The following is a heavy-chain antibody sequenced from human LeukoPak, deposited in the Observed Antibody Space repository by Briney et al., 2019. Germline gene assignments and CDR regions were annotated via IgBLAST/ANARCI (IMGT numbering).Heavy chain of an antibody. J-gene: IGHJ4*02. V-gene: IGHV1-2*02. Sequence: SVKVSCKASGYTFTGYYMHWVRQAPGQGLEWMGWINPNSGGTNYAQKFQGRVTMTEDTSTDTAYMELSSLRSEDTAVYYCATRYRPWYFDYWGQGTLVTVSS. D-gene: IGHD5-18*01. CDR3: ATRYRPWYFDY. CDR2: INPNSGGT. CDR1: GYTFTGYY.